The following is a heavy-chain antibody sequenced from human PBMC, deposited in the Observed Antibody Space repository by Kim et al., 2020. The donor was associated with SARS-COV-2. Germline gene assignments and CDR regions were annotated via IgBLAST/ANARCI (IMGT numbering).Heavy chain of an antibody. CDR1: GGSISSYY. D-gene: IGHD3-22*01. Sequence: SETLSLTCTVSGGSISSYYWSWIRQPPGKGLEWIGYSYYSGSTNYNPSLKSRVTISVDTSKNQFSLKLSSVTAADTAVYYCARAEGDSSGYYYYYGMDVWGQGTTVTVSS. V-gene: IGHV4-59*13. CDR3: ARAEGDSSGYYYYYGMDV. J-gene: IGHJ6*02. CDR2: SYYSGST.